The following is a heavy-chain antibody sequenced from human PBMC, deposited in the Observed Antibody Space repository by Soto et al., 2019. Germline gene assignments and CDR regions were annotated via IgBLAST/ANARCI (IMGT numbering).Heavy chain of an antibody. D-gene: IGHD3-3*01. Sequence: PGGSLRLSCAASGFTFSSYTMHWVRQAPGKGLEWVAVISYDGSNKYYADSVKGRFTISRDNSKNTLYLQMNSLRAEDTAVYYCARDFSQYWGQGSLVTVSS. V-gene: IGHV3-30*14. J-gene: IGHJ4*02. CDR1: GFTFSSYT. CDR3: ARDFSQY. CDR2: ISYDGSNK.